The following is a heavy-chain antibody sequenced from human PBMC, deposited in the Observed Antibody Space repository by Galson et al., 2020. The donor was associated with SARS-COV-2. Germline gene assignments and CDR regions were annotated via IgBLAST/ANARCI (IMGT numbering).Heavy chain of an antibody. CDR2: IRRKANTYAT. J-gene: IGHJ4*02. V-gene: IGHV3-73*01. CDR3: TTLIDY. CDR1: GFHFNASA. Sequence: SLRLSYPASGFHFNASALHCVRQASGHRLEWLGRIRRKANTYATAYAASVKGRFTLSSDDSKNTAYLQMNSLKTEDTAVYYCTTLIDYWGRGTLVTVSS.